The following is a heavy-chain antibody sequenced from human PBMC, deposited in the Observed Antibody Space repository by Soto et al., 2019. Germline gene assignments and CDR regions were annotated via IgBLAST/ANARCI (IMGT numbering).Heavy chain of an antibody. CDR3: ATPSRLNYYGMDV. Sequence: AGESLKISCKGSGYSFTSYWIGWVRQMPGKGLEWMGIIYPGDSDTRYSPSFQGQVTISADKSISTAYLQWSSLKASDTAMYYCATPSRLNYYGMDVWGQGTTVTVSS. J-gene: IGHJ6*02. CDR1: GYSFTSYW. V-gene: IGHV5-51*01. CDR2: IYPGDSDT. D-gene: IGHD2-21*02.